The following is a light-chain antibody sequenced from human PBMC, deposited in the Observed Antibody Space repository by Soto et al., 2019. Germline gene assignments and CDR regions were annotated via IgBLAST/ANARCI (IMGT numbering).Light chain of an antibody. CDR1: SSDVGGYKY. CDR2: DVS. Sequence: QSALTQPRSVSGSPGQSVTISCTGTSSDVGGYKYVSWYQQHPGKAPKLMIYDVSKWPSGVPDRFSGSKSGNTASLTISGLQVEDEVDYYCCSYAGSYTYVFGTGTKLTVL. V-gene: IGLV2-11*01. CDR3: CSYAGSYTYV. J-gene: IGLJ1*01.